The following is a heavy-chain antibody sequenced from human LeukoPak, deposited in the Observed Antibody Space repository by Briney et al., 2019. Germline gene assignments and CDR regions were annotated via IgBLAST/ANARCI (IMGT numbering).Heavy chain of an antibody. CDR2: ISGSGGST. J-gene: IGHJ6*02. CDR3: ARDLFFPGMDV. V-gene: IGHV3-23*01. Sequence: GGSLRLSCAASGFTFSSYAMSWVRQAPGKGLEWVSAISGSGGSTYYSDSVKGRFSISRDNSRKTLYLQMNSLRAEDTAVYYCARDLFFPGMDVWGQGTTVTVSS. CDR1: GFTFSSYA.